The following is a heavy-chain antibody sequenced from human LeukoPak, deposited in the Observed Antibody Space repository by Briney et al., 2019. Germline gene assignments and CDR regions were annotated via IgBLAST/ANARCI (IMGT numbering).Heavy chain of an antibody. CDR2: IRYDASNK. D-gene: IGHD3-3*01. CDR1: GFTFSSYD. J-gene: IGHJ4*02. CDR3: ARLREIPVFGVVTKSTSYFDY. Sequence: PGGSLRLSCAASGFTFSSYDMHWVRQAPGKGLEWVAFIRYDASNKYYADSVKGRFTISRDNAKNSLYLQMNSLRAEDTAVYYCARLREIPVFGVVTKSTSYFDYWGQGTLVTVSS. V-gene: IGHV3-30*02.